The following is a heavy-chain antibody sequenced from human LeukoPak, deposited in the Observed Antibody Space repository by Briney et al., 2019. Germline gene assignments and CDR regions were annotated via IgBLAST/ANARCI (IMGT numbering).Heavy chain of an antibody. CDR3: AGDYDSSGYYYSS. D-gene: IGHD3-22*01. J-gene: IGHJ5*02. Sequence: PSETLSLTCAVYGGPFSTYYWSWIRQPPGKGLAWIGEINHSGSTNYNPSLKSRVTISVDMSKNQFSLKLSSVTAADTAVYYCAGDYDSSGYYYSSWGQGTLVTVSS. CDR2: INHSGST. CDR1: GGPFSTYY. V-gene: IGHV4-34*01.